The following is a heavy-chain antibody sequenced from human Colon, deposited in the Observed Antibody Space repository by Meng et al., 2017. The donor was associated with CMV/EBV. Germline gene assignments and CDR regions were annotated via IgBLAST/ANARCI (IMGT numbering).Heavy chain of an antibody. CDR1: SVSLTTYF. CDR2: INHSGRV. V-gene: IGHV4-34*01. J-gene: IGHJ4*02. Sequence: CDVGSVSLTTYFLAWIRQTPGKGLEWIGEINHSGRVNYNPSLKSRVVISVNTSRNQFSLRLSSVTAADTAVYYCATIRYFDELPPGVWGQGTLVTVSS. D-gene: IGHD3-9*01. CDR3: ATIRYFDELPPGV.